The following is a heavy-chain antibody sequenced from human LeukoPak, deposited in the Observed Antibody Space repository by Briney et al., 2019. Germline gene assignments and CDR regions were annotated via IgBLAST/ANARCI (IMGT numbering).Heavy chain of an antibody. CDR3: ARVLRYLDR. CDR2: INGDGSST. Sequence: PGGSLRLSCGGSGFTLSDYWMHWVRQVPGKGLVWVSRINGDGSSTSYADSVKGRFTISRDSAKNTLHLQMNSLRAEDTAIYYCARVLRYLDRWGQGTLVTVSS. J-gene: IGHJ4*02. CDR1: GFTLSDYW. D-gene: IGHD3-9*01. V-gene: IGHV3-74*01.